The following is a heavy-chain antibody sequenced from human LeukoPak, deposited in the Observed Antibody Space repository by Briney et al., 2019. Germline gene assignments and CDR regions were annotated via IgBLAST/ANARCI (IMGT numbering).Heavy chain of an antibody. CDR1: GFTFGSYA. CDR2: ISNSGGST. D-gene: IGHD3-10*01. Sequence: GGSLRLSCAASGFTFGSYAMSWVRQAPGKGLEWVSVISNSGGSTYYADSVNGRFTISRDNSKNTLYLQMNSLRAEDTAVYYCAKGRDYYGSGSFYTNFDYWGQGSLVTVSS. J-gene: IGHJ4*02. CDR3: AKGRDYYGSGSFYTNFDY. V-gene: IGHV3-23*01.